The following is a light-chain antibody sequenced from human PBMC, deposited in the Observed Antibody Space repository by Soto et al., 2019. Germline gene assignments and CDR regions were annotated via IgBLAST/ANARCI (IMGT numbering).Light chain of an antibody. Sequence: DIQMTQSPSSLSASVGDRVTITCRASQGISDYLAWYQQKPGKVPKVLIYAASTLQSGVPSRFSGSGSGTDFSLTISRLQPEDVATYSCQRYNSAFLTFGGGTKVEIK. CDR2: AAS. J-gene: IGKJ4*01. CDR3: QRYNSAFLT. V-gene: IGKV1-27*01. CDR1: QGISDY.